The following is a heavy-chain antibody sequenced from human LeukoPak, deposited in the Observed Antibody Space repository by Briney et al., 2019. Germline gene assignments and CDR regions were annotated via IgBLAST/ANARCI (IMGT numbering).Heavy chain of an antibody. CDR1: GYSLSNYL. D-gene: IGHD3-9*01. V-gene: IGHV5-51*01. CDR2: IYPGDSDT. J-gene: IGHJ5*01. CDR3: ARPLRYELGGDSFDS. Sequence: GESLKISCKGSGYSLSNYLIGWVRQMPGEGLEWMGIIYPGDSDTRYSPSFRGQVTISADKSISTAYLQWSSLKASDTAMYYCARPLRYELGGDSFDSWGQGTLVTVSS.